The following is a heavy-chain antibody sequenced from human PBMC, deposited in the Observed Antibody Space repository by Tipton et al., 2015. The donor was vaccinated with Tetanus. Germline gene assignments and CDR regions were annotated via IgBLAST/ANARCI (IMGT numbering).Heavy chain of an antibody. Sequence: LRLSCTVSGGSISSGDYYWSWIRQPPGKGLEWIGYIYHSGTTYYNPSLKSRVTISVDTSKNQFSLNLTSVTAADTALFYCARIGWLQQNKPAFDIWGQGTVVTVSS. D-gene: IGHD5-24*01. J-gene: IGHJ3*02. CDR3: ARIGWLQQNKPAFDI. V-gene: IGHV4-30-4*01. CDR1: GGSISSGDYY. CDR2: IYHSGTT.